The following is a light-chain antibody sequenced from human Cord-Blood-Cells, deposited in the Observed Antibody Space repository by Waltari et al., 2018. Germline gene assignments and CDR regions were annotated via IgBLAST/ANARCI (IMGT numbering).Light chain of an antibody. CDR2: DVS. V-gene: IGLV2-14*01. CDR1: SSDVGGFNY. CDR3: SSYTSSSTVV. J-gene: IGLJ2*01. Sequence: SALTQPASVSGSPGQSLTISCPGPSSDVGGFNYVSWYQQHPGKAPKLMIYDVSNRPSGVSNRFSGSKSGNTASLTISGLQAEDEADYYCSSYTSSSTVVFGGGTKLTVL.